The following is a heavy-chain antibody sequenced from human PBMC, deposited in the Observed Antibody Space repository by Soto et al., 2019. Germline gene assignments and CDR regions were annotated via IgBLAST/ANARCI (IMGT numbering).Heavy chain of an antibody. Sequence: QVQLVQSGAEVKKPGASVKVSCKASGYTFTSYGISWVRQAPGQGLEWMGWISAYNGNTNYAQKLQGRVTMTTDTSPSPAYMELSSVRSDDTAVYYCARAPHYYGSGSYYYYYYYGMDVWGQGTTVTVSS. J-gene: IGHJ6*02. V-gene: IGHV1-18*01. D-gene: IGHD3-10*01. CDR3: ARAPHYYGSGSYYYYYYYGMDV. CDR1: GYTFTSYG. CDR2: ISAYNGNT.